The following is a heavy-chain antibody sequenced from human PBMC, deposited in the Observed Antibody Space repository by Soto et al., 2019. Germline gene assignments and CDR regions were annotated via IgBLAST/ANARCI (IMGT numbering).Heavy chain of an antibody. CDR2: ISYDGSNK. Sequence: QVQLVESGGGVVQPGRSLRLSCAASGFTFSSYDMHWVRQAPGKGLEWVAVISYDGSNKYYADSVKGRFTISRDNSKNTLYLQMNSLRAEDTAVYYCAKDLNGAAAAERYYYYGMDVWGQGTTVTVSS. CDR3: AKDLNGAAAAERYYYYGMDV. D-gene: IGHD6-13*01. V-gene: IGHV3-30*18. CDR1: GFTFSSYD. J-gene: IGHJ6*02.